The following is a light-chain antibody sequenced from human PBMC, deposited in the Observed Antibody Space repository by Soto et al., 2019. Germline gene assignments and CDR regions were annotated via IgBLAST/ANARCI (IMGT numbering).Light chain of an antibody. J-gene: IGLJ1*01. CDR3: SSSTSSSTFV. Sequence: QSALTQPASVSGAPGQSITISCTGTNSDVNYVSWHQQHPGKAPKLMIYEVSNRPSGVSNRFSGSKSGNTASLTISGLQAEDEADYYCSSSTSSSTFVFGTGTKLTAL. V-gene: IGLV2-14*01. CDR1: NSDVNY. CDR2: EVS.